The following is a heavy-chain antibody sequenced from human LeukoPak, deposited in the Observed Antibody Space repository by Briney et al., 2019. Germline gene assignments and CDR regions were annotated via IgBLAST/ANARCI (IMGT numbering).Heavy chain of an antibody. CDR3: ARDLPISEIATSVP. V-gene: IGHV3-30-3*01. Sequence: GRSLRLSCAASGFTFSSYAMHWVRQAPGKGLEWVAVISYDGSNKYYADSVKGRFTISRDNSKNTLYLQMNSLRAEDTAVYYCARDLPISEIATSVPWGQGTLVTVSS. CDR1: GFTFSSYA. J-gene: IGHJ5*02. CDR2: ISYDGSNK. D-gene: IGHD6-13*01.